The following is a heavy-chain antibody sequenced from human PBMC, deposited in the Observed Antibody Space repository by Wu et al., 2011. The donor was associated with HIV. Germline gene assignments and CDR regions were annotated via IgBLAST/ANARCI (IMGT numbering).Heavy chain of an antibody. D-gene: IGHD4/OR15-4a*01. CDR2: MTPNSGNT. CDR1: GYTFTSYD. J-gene: IGHJ6*04. Sequence: QVQLVQSGAEVKKPGASVKVSCKASGYTFTSYDINWVRQATGQGLEWMGWMTPNSGNTDYAQKFQGRVTITRNTSINTAYMELSSLKSEDTAVYFCARAFDYGGGDGGLDVWGKGTTVTVSS. CDR3: ARAFDYGGGDGGLDV. V-gene: IGHV1-8*03.